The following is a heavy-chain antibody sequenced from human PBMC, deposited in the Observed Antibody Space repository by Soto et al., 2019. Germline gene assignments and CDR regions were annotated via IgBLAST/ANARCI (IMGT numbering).Heavy chain of an antibody. CDR1: GGSFSGYY. CDR2: INHSGST. J-gene: IGHJ4*02. Sequence: SETLSLTCAVYGGSFSGYYWSWIRQPPGKGLEWIGEINHSGSTNYNPSLKSRVTISVDTSKNQFSLKLSSVTAADTAVYYCASYVLSYGDYAYWGQGTLVTVSS. D-gene: IGHD4-17*01. CDR3: ASYVLSYGDYAY. V-gene: IGHV4-34*01.